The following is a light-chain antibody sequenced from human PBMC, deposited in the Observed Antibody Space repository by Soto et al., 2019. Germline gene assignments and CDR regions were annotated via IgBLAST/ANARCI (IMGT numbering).Light chain of an antibody. CDR1: QSVSSY. V-gene: IGKV3-11*01. J-gene: IGKJ4*01. Sequence: EIVLTQSPATLSLSPGERATLSCRASQSVSSYLAWYQQKPGQAPRLLIYAASNRATGIPARFSGSGSGTDFTLTISSLEPEDFAGYYCQQRSNWPPLTFGGGTKVEI. CDR2: AAS. CDR3: QQRSNWPPLT.